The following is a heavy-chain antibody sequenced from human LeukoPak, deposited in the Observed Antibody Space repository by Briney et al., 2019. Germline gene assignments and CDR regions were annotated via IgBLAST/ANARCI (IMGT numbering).Heavy chain of an antibody. CDR1: GYSCTGYW. Sequence: LMISTKGSGYSCTGYWIGSGRQMPGKNLEWMGIIYPGDSDTRYSPSFQGQVTISADKSISTAYLQWSSQKASDTAMYYCARGDGYNPDYFDYWGQGTLVTVSS. CDR3: ARGDGYNPDYFDY. D-gene: IGHD5-24*01. J-gene: IGHJ4*02. CDR2: IYPGDSDT. V-gene: IGHV5-51*01.